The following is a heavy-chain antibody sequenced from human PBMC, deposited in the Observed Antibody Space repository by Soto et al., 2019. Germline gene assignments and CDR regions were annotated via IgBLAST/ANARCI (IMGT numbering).Heavy chain of an antibody. CDR2: VGPAGDT. V-gene: IGHV3-13*01. D-gene: IGHD1-26*01. J-gene: IGHJ5*02. CDR1: GFTFSSYD. CDR3: VRAGGVGATWSWFNP. Sequence: EVQLVESGGGFVQPGGSLRLSCAASGFTFSSYDMHWVRQVIGKGLEWVAAVGPAGDTHYADSVKGRFIISRENVKYSMFLQMNSLRADDTAVYYCVRAGGVGATWSWFNPWGQGSRVTVSS.